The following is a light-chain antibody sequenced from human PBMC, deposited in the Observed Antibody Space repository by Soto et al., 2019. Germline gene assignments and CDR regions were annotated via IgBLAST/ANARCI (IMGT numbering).Light chain of an antibody. CDR1: SSNIGSNT. CDR2: SNY. Sequence: QSVVTQPPAVSGTPGQRVTISCSGSSSNIGSNTVNWYQQLPGTAHKLLIYSNYQRPSGVPDRFSGSKSGTSASLAISGLQSEDEADYYCAAWDDSLNGPHVVFGGGTKLTVL. CDR3: AAWDDSLNGPHVV. J-gene: IGLJ2*01. V-gene: IGLV1-44*01.